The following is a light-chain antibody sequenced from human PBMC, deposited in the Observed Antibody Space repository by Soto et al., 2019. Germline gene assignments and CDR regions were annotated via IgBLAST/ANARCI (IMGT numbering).Light chain of an antibody. Sequence: EIVLTQSPGTLSLSPGERATLSCRASQSVSSSYFAWYQQKPGQAPRLLIYGASSRATGIPDRFSGSGSGTDFTLTITRLEPEDFAVYYCQHYRTSFGGGTKVEIK. CDR3: QHYRTS. CDR1: QSVSSSY. V-gene: IGKV3-20*01. J-gene: IGKJ4*01. CDR2: GAS.